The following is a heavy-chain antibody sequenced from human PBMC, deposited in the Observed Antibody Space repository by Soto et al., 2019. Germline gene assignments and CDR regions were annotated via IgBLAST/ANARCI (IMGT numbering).Heavy chain of an antibody. D-gene: IGHD2-8*02. CDR1: GYTLTELS. V-gene: IGHV1-24*01. J-gene: IGHJ6*02. Sequence: ASVKVSCKVSGYTLTELSMHWVRQAPGKGLEWMGGFDPEDGETIYAQKFQGRVTMTEDTSTDTAYMELSSLRSEDTAVYYCAKYWGWHYYCGMDVWGQGTTVTVSS. CDR2: FDPEDGET. CDR3: AKYWGWHYYCGMDV.